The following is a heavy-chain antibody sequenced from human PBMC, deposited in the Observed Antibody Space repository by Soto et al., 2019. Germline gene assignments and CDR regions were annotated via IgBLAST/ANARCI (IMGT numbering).Heavy chain of an antibody. D-gene: IGHD3-16*01. Sequence: PGGSLRLSCAASGFTSSSYGMHWVRQAPGKGLEWVAVISYDGSNKYYADSVKGRFTISRDNSKNTLYLQMNSLRAEDTAVYYCAKDMTSRRNSYYGMDAWGQGATVPVSS. CDR2: ISYDGSNK. CDR3: AKDMTSRRNSYYGMDA. V-gene: IGHV3-30*18. CDR1: GFTSSSYG. J-gene: IGHJ6*02.